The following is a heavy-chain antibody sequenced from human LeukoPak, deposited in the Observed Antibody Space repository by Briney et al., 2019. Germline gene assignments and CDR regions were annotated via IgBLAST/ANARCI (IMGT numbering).Heavy chain of an antibody. CDR3: ASLYDFWSGYSKGDNAFDV. Sequence: ASVKVSCKASGYTFTGHYMHGVRQAPGQGLEWMGWINPNSGGTNYAQKFQGRVTITRDTSISTAYMELSRLRSEDTAVYYCASLYDFWSGYSKGDNAFDVWGQGRMVTVSS. D-gene: IGHD3-3*01. CDR1: GYTFTGHY. CDR2: INPNSGGT. J-gene: IGHJ3*01. V-gene: IGHV1-2*02.